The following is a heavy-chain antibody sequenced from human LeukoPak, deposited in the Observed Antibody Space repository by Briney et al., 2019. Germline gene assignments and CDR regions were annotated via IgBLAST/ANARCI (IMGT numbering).Heavy chain of an antibody. Sequence: ASVNVSFKASGYTFTGYYMHWVRQAPGQGLEWMGWINPNSGGTDYAHKVQGWVTMTRDTSISTAYMELSRLRSDDTAVYYCARSECSGGSCYFGYWGQGTLVTVSS. V-gene: IGHV1-2*04. CDR1: GYTFTGYY. CDR2: INPNSGGT. CDR3: ARSECSGGSCYFGY. J-gene: IGHJ4*02. D-gene: IGHD2-15*01.